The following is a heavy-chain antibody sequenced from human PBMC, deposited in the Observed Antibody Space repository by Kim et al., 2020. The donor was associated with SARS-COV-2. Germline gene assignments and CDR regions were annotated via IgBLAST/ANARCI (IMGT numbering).Heavy chain of an antibody. V-gene: IGHV3-30*18. D-gene: IGHD2-21*01. CDR1: GFTFSSYG. CDR3: AKDYTTRWHILDY. J-gene: IGHJ4*02. CDR2: ISYDGSNK. Sequence: GGSLRLSCAASGFTFSSYGMHWVRQAPGKGLEWVAVISYDGSNKYYADSVKGRFTISRDNSKNTLYLQMNSLRAEDTAVYYCAKDYTTRWHILDYWGQGTLVTVSS.